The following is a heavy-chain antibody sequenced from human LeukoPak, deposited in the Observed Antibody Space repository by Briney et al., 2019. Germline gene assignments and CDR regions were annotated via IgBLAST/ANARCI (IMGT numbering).Heavy chain of an antibody. V-gene: IGHV3-74*01. CDR3: AKSGYNRFDY. J-gene: IGHJ4*02. D-gene: IGHD5-24*01. Sequence: RAGGSLSLFCAASGSTFSSYWTHSVRLPAGKGLGSVSFINSGGISKTYADTVKGRFTISRDNAKNTLILQMNRLRAEDTAVYYCAKSGYNRFDYWGQGILVT. CDR1: GSTFSSYW. CDR2: INSGGISK.